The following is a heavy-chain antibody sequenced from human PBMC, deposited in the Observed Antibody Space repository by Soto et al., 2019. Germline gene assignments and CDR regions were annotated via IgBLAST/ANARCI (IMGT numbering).Heavy chain of an antibody. Sequence: ASVKVSCKASGGTFSSYAISWVRQAPGQGLEWMGGIIPIFGTANYAQKFQGRVTITADESTSTAYMELSSPRSEDTAVYYCAALSRTISALXIWGQGTMVTVSS. CDR1: GGTFSSYA. V-gene: IGHV1-69*13. CDR3: AALSRTISALXI. J-gene: IGHJ3*02. D-gene: IGHD2-8*01. CDR2: IIPIFGTA.